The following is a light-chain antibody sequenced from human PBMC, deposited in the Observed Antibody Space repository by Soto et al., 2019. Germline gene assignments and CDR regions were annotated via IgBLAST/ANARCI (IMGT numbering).Light chain of an antibody. V-gene: IGKV1-5*03. J-gene: IGKJ1*01. CDR2: KAS. CDR1: QSISSW. CDR3: QQYSSYSPT. Sequence: DIPMTQSPSTLSASVGDRVTITCRASQSISSWLAWYQQKPGKAPKLLIYKASSLESGVPSRFSGSGSGTEFTLTISSLQPDDFATYYCQQYSSYSPTFGQGTKVEIK.